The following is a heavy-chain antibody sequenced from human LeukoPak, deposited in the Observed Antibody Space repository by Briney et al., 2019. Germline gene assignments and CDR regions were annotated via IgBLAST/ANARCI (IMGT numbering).Heavy chain of an antibody. CDR3: ARDPKVYSYPIGSSD. J-gene: IGHJ4*02. D-gene: IGHD5-18*01. CDR1: GYTFTSNY. Sequence: ASVKVSCKASGYTFTSNYMHWVRQAPGQGLEWMGIINPSGGSTSYAQKFQGRVTMTRDTSTSTVYMELSSLRSEDTAVYYCARDPKVYSYPIGSSDWGQGTLVTVSS. CDR2: INPSGGST. V-gene: IGHV1-46*01.